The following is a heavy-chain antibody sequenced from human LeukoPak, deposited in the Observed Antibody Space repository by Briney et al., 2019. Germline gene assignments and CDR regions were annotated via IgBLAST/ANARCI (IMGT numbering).Heavy chain of an antibody. CDR2: INLDGTEE. CDR3: ASGRHDFLH. D-gene: IGHD3/OR15-3a*01. Sequence: GSLRLSCAASGFGFSTYWITWVRQAPGEGLEWVANINLDGTEEHYVDSSLKGRFTISRDNAKNSLYLQMTSLRVEDTAVYYCASGRHDFLHWGQGTLVTVSS. V-gene: IGHV3-7*01. J-gene: IGHJ4*02. CDR1: GFGFSTYW.